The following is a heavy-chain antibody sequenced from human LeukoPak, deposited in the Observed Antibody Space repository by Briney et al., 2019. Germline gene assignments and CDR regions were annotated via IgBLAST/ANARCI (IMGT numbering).Heavy chain of an antibody. J-gene: IGHJ4*02. CDR2: IIPIFGTA. Sequence: SVNVSCKASGGTFSSYTISWVRQAPGQGLEWMGGIIPIFGTANYAQKFQGKVTITTDESTSTAYMELSSLRSEDTAVYYCAREVRGVDTAMVPLYYFDYWGQGTLVTVSS. CDR1: GGTFSSYT. D-gene: IGHD5-18*01. CDR3: AREVRGVDTAMVPLYYFDY. V-gene: IGHV1-69*05.